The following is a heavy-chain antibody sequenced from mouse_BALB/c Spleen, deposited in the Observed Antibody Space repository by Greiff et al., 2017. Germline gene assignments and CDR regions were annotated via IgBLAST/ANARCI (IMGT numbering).Heavy chain of an antibody. Sequence: QVQLKESAAELARPGASVKMSCKASGYTFTSYTMHWVKQRPGQGLEWIGYINPSSGYTEYNQKFKDKTTLTADKSSSTAYMQLSSLTSEDSAVYYCARREDYDGNYYAMDYWGQGTSVTVSS. CDR3: ARREDYDGNYYAMDY. CDR1: GYTFTSYT. V-gene: IGHV1-4*02. CDR2: INPSSGYT. D-gene: IGHD2-4*01. J-gene: IGHJ4*01.